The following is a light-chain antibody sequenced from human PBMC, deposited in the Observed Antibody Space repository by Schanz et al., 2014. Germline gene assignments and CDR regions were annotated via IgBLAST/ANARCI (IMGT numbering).Light chain of an antibody. CDR3: SSYTSSSTLVV. J-gene: IGLJ1*01. Sequence: QSALTQPASVSGSPGQSITISCTGTSSDVGGYNYVSWYQQHPGKAPKVMIYYVSDRPSGVSNRFSGSKSGNTASLTISGLQAEDEADYYCSSYTSSSTLVVFGTGTKLTVL. CDR1: SSDVGGYNY. CDR2: YVS. V-gene: IGLV2-14*01.